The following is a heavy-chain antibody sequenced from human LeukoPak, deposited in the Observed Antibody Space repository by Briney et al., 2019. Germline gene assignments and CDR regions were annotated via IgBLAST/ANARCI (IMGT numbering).Heavy chain of an antibody. CDR3: ARGMNYYGSGSYAFDI. CDR1: GFPFSSSV. Sequence: GGSLRLSCAASGFPFSSSVMSWIRQAPGKGLEWVSGINWNGGSTGYADSVKGRFTISRDNAKNSLYLQMNSLRAEDTALYHCARGMNYYGSGSYAFDIWGQGTMVTVSS. CDR2: INWNGGST. V-gene: IGHV3-20*01. D-gene: IGHD3-10*01. J-gene: IGHJ3*02.